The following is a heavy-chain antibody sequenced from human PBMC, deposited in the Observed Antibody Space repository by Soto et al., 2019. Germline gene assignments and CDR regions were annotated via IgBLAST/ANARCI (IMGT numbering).Heavy chain of an antibody. D-gene: IGHD1-20*01. Sequence: ASVKVSCKASGYTFNNYFMHWVRQAPGQRLEWMGCINAGNGDTTFSQNFQGRLTLTRDTSASTAYMELSSLRSEDTAVYYCARRYADITGATFVHWGQGALVTVPQ. V-gene: IGHV1-3*01. J-gene: IGHJ4*02. CDR1: GYTFNNYF. CDR3: ARRYADITGATFVH. CDR2: INAGNGDT.